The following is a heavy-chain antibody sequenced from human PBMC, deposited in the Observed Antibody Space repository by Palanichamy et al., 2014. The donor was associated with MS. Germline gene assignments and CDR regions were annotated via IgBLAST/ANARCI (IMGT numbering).Heavy chain of an antibody. CDR1: GFTFKNFW. J-gene: IGHJ6*02. Sequence: EVQVVESGGGVVQPGGSLRLSCVASGFTFKNFWMHWVRQVPGKGPEWVSRINSNGRTKSYVDSVKGRFTISRDNAKNTLYLQMNRLRADDSAVYYCARDPTQCDTTCYYYYYGMDVWGQGTTVTVSS. CDR2: INSNGRTK. CDR3: ARDPTQCDTTCYYYYYGMDV. D-gene: IGHD1-26*01. V-gene: IGHV3-74*01.